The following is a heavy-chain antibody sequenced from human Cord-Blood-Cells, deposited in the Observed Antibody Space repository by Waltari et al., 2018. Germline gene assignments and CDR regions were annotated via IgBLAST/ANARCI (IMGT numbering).Heavy chain of an antibody. V-gene: IGHV3-66*01. D-gene: IGHD1-1*01. J-gene: IGHJ4*02. CDR3: ARVRYYYFDY. CDR1: GFTVSSHY. Sequence: EVQLVESGGGLVQPGGSLRLSCAASGFTVSSHYLSWVRQAPGKGLEWVSVIYSGGSTYYADSVKGRFTISRDNSKNTLYLQMNSLRAEDTAVYYCARVRYYYFDYWGQGTLVTVSS. CDR2: IYSGGST.